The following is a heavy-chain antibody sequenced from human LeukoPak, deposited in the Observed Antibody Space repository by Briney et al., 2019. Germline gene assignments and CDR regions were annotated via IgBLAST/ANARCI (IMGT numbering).Heavy chain of an antibody. V-gene: IGHV3-23*01. Sequence: GGSLRLSCAASGFTFSSYGMSWVRQAPGKGLEWVSTNSGSGGSTYYADSVQGRFTISRDNSKNTLFLQMHSLRVEDTAVYYCAALPTGYQNFDYWGQGTLVTVSS. J-gene: IGHJ4*02. CDR1: GFTFSSYG. D-gene: IGHD3-9*01. CDR3: AALPTGYQNFDY. CDR2: NSGSGGST.